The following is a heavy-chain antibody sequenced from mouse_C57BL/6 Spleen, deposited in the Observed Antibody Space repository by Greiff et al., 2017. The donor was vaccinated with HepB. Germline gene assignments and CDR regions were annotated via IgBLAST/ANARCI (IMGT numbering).Heavy chain of an antibody. D-gene: IGHD1-1*01. J-gene: IGHJ3*01. Sequence: QVQLQQPGAELVKPGASVKLSCKASGYTFTSYWMQWVKQRPGQGLEWIGEIDPSDSYTNYNQKFKGKATLTVDTSSSTAYMQLSSLTSEDSAVYYCTLREYGSSLFAYWGQGTLVTVSA. V-gene: IGHV1-50*01. CDR2: IDPSDSYT. CDR1: GYTFTSYW. CDR3: TLREYGSSLFAY.